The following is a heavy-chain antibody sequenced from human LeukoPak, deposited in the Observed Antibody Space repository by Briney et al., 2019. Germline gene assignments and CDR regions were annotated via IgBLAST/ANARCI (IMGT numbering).Heavy chain of an antibody. CDR2: INDSGST. D-gene: IGHD6-19*01. J-gene: IGHJ4*02. CDR3: ARVIAVAGTEGGPFDY. CDR1: GGSFSGYY. V-gene: IGHV4-34*01. Sequence: SETLSLTCAVYGGSFSGYYWSWIRQPPGKGLEWIGEINDSGSTNYNSSLKSRVIMSVDTSKNQFSLKLSSVTAADTAVYYCARVIAVAGTEGGPFDYWGQGTLVTVSS.